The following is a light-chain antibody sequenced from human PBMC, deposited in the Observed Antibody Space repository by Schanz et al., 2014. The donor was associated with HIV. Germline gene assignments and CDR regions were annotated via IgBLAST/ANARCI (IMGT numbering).Light chain of an antibody. V-gene: IGLV2-14*02. CDR2: EVD. J-gene: IGLJ2*01. Sequence: QSVLTQPASVSGSPGQSITISCTGTTSDVGSYNLVSWYHQIPGNAPKLIIFEVDQRPSDISYRFSASKSGNTASLTISGLQDEDEGHYYCSSYTSSRTLVFGGGTKLTVL. CDR1: TSDVGSYNL. CDR3: SSYTSSRTLV.